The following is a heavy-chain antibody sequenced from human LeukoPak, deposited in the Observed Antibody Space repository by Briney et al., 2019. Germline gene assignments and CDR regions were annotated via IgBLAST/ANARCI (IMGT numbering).Heavy chain of an antibody. CDR1: GGSISTSIYY. Sequence: SETLSLTCTLSGGSISTSIYYWRRIRQPPGKGLEWIGNNFYNRSTYYSPSLRSRVTISLDTSRNQFSLTLSSVTAADTAVYYCASLLWFGTYNWFDPWGQGTLVTVSS. V-gene: IGHV4-39*01. CDR3: ASLLWFGTYNWFDP. D-gene: IGHD3-10*01. J-gene: IGHJ5*02. CDR2: NFYNRST.